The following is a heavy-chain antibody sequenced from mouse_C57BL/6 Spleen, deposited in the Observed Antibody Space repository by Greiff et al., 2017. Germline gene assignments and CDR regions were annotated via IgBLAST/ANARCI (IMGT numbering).Heavy chain of an antibody. CDR1: GFNIKDYY. D-gene: IGHD6-1*01. J-gene: IGHJ3*01. CDR2: IDPEDGVT. V-gene: IGHV14-2*01. Sequence: EVKLMESGAELVKPGASVKLSCTASGFNIKDYYMHWVKQRTEQGLEWIGRIDPEDGVTKYAPKFQGKATITADTTSNTAYLKLSSMTSEDTAVYYCARGAATGAYWGQGTLVTVSA. CDR3: ARGAATGAY.